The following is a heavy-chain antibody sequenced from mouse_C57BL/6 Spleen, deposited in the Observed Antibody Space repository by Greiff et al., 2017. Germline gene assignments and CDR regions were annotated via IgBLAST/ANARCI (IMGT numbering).Heavy chain of an antibody. V-gene: IGHV1-74*01. D-gene: IGHD2-4*01. Sequence: QVQLQQPGAELVKPGASVKVSCKASGYTFTSYWMHWVKQRPGQGLEWIGRIHPSDSDTNYNQKFKGKATLTVDKSSCTAYMQLSSLTSEDSAVFYCAIGDYDYEGDYWGQGTSVTVSS. J-gene: IGHJ4*01. CDR3: AIGDYDYEGDY. CDR1: GYTFTSYW. CDR2: IHPSDSDT.